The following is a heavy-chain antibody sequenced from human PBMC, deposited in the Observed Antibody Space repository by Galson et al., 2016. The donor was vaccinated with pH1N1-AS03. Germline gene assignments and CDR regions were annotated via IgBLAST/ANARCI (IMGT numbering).Heavy chain of an antibody. V-gene: IGHV3-23*01. CDR2: ISASGGDT. J-gene: IGHJ6*02. Sequence: SLRLSCAVSGFMFSTNAMTWVRQAPGEGLEWVSGISASGGDTYYADSVKGRFTVSRDNSKHTLYLQMNSLRADDTAVYYCAKGGKVYCSSATCFSLSYYYYYYGMDGWGQGTTVTVSS. CDR3: AKGGKVYCSSATCFSLSYYYYYYGMDG. CDR1: GFMFSTNA. D-gene: IGHD2-2*01.